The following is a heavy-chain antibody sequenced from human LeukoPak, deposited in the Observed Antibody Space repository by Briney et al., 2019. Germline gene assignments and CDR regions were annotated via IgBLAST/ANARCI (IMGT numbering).Heavy chain of an antibody. CDR1: GFTFSSYA. J-gene: IGHJ4*02. CDR2: ISYDGSNK. Sequence: PGRSLRLSCAASGFTFSSYAMHWVRQAPGKGLEWVAVISYDGSNKYYADSVKGRFTISRDNSKNTLYLQMNSLRAEDTAVYYCARDTYYYDSTSGFDYWGQGTLVTVSS. D-gene: IGHD3-22*01. V-gene: IGHV3-30*04. CDR3: ARDTYYYDSTSGFDY.